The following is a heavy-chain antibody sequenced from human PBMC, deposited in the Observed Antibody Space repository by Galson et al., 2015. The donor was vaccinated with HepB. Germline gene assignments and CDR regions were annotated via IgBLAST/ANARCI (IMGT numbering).Heavy chain of an antibody. Sequence: SLRLSCAASGFTFSSYWMSWVRQAPGKGLEWVANIKQDGSETHYVDSVKGRFTISRDNAKNSLYLQMTSLRAEDTAVYYCARDSSGYYPQRGVFDYWGQGTLVTVSS. V-gene: IGHV3-7*01. CDR2: IKQDGSET. J-gene: IGHJ4*02. CDR1: GFTFSSYW. CDR3: ARDSSGYYPQRGVFDY. D-gene: IGHD3-22*01.